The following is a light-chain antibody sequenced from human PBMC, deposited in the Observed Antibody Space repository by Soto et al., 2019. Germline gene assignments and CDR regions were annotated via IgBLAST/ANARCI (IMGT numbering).Light chain of an antibody. Sequence: EIVLTQSPGTLSLSPGDRATLSCRASQSVSSNLAWYQQKPGQAPRLLIYGASSRATAIPDRFSGSGSGTDFTLTISRLEPEDFAVYYCQQYGSSPITFGQGTRLEIK. J-gene: IGKJ5*01. CDR1: QSVSSN. CDR3: QQYGSSPIT. CDR2: GAS. V-gene: IGKV3-20*01.